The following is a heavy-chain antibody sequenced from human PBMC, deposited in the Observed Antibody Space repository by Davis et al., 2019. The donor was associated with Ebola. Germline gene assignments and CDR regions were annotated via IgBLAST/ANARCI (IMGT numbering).Heavy chain of an antibody. J-gene: IGHJ4*02. D-gene: IGHD6-13*01. CDR3: ARDIRAGTGGDY. Sequence: GALRLSCAASGFTFSSYSMNWVRQAPGKGLECVSSISSSSSYIYYADSVKGRFTISRDNAKNSLYLQMNSLRAEDTAVYYCARDIRAGTGGDYWGQGTLVTVSS. CDR1: GFTFSSYS. V-gene: IGHV3-21*01. CDR2: ISSSSSYI.